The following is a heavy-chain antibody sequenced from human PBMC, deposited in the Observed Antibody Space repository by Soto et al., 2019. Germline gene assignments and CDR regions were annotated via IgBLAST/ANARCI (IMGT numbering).Heavy chain of an antibody. CDR1: GYIFTMYT. V-gene: IGHV1-3*01. CDR2: IEAGDGRT. CDR3: GRSTGWYALDI. J-gene: IGHJ3*02. Sequence: QVQLVQSGAEVKKPGASVKISCKASGYIFTMYTIHWVRQAPGQSLEWMGWIEAGDGRTRYSQTCQDRVTITRDTSARTAYMDLSSLRSEDTAVYYCGRSTGWYALDIWGQGAMVIVSS. D-gene: IGHD6-19*01.